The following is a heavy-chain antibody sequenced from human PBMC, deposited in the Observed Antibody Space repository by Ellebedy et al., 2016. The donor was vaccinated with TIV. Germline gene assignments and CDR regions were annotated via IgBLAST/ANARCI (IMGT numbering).Heavy chain of an antibody. CDR2: INHSGTA. J-gene: IGHJ4*02. CDR1: GGTFTGYH. CDR3: ARGPLQSYYYNSRKPYYFDF. D-gene: IGHD3-10*01. V-gene: IGHV4-34*01. Sequence: MPSETLSLTCAASGGTFTGYHWNWVRQSSGKGLEWLGEINHSGTATYNPSLKSQVSISVDSSKNQFSLNLTSVTAADTAIYYCARGPLQSYYYNSRKPYYFDFWGQGTLVTVAS.